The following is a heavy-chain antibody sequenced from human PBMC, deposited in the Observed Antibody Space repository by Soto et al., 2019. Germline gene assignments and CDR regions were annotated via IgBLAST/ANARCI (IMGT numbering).Heavy chain of an antibody. CDR1: GYTFTSYY. CDR3: ARDRRKICGVVPFTHDAFDI. J-gene: IGHJ3*02. Sequence: GASVKVSCQTSGYTFTSYYMQWVRQAPGQGLEWMGIINPSGGSTSYAQKFQGRVTMTRDTSTSTVYMELSSLRSEDTAVYYCARDRRKICGVVPFTHDAFDIWGQGTMVTVSS. V-gene: IGHV1-46*01. CDR2: INPSGGST. D-gene: IGHD3-3*01.